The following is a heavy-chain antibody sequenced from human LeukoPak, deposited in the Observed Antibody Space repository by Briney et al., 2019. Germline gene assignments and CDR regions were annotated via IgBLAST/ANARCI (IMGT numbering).Heavy chain of an antibody. Sequence: PGGSLRLSCAASGFSFNSFEMSWVRQAPGKGLEWVSYISSSGSTIYYADSVKGRITISRDNAKNSLYLQMNSLRAEDTAVYYCARGWYNSGYYCDYWGQGTLVTVSS. V-gene: IGHV3-48*03. D-gene: IGHD6-19*01. CDR3: ARGWYNSGYYCDY. CDR1: GFSFNSFE. J-gene: IGHJ4*02. CDR2: ISSSGSTI.